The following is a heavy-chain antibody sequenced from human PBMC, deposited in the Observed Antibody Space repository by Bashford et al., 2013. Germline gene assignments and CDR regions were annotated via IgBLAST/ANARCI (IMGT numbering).Heavy chain of an antibody. D-gene: IGHD2-21*02. J-gene: IGHJ4*03. CDR3: ARDCSGGDCSFDY. V-gene: IGHV4-4*07. CDR1: GDSISTYY. CDR2: FYTGGRT. Sequence: TLSLTCTVSGDSISTYYWSWIRQPAGKGLEWIGRFYTGGRTTYSPSLKTRVTMSVDTSKNQFFLRLTSVTAADTAVYYCARDCSGGDCSFDYWGPG.